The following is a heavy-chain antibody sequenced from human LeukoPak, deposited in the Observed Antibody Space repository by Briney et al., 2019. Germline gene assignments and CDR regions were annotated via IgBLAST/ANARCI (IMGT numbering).Heavy chain of an antibody. D-gene: IGHD6-13*01. J-gene: IGHJ4*02. V-gene: IGHV4-39*07. CDR2: IYYSGST. CDR3: AREVVAAAGTVDY. Sequence: SETLSLTCTVSGGSISSSSYYWGWIRQPPGEGLEWIGSIYYSGSTYYNPSLKSRVTISVDTSKNQFSLKLTSVTAADTAVYYCAREVVAAAGTVDYWGQGTLVTVSS. CDR1: GGSISSSSYY.